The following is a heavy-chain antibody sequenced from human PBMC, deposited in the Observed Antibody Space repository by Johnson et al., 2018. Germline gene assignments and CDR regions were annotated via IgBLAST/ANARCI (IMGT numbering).Heavy chain of an antibody. CDR1: GFTFSSYG. V-gene: IGHV3-30*18. CDR3: AKDRSNYGDDAFDI. J-gene: IGHJ3*02. CDR2: ISYDGSNK. Sequence: QVQLVQSGGGVVQPGRSLRLSCAASGFTFSSYGMHWVRQDPGKGLEWVAGISYDGSNKYYGDSVKGRFTIPRANSKNTLYLQMNSQRAEDPAVYYCAKDRSNYGDDAFDIWGQWTMVTVPS. D-gene: IGHD4-17*01.